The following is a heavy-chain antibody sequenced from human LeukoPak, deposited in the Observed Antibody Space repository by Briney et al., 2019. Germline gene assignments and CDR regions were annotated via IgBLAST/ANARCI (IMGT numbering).Heavy chain of an antibody. J-gene: IGHJ4*02. CDR2: IFYSGST. D-gene: IGHD3-16*01. Sequence: KASETLSLTCAVYGGSFSGYYWSWIRQPPGKGLEWIGYIFYSGSTHSNPSLRSRVTISMDTSNNQFSLKLTSVTAADTAVYYCARHRAYYDSGPFDYWGQGSLVTVSS. V-gene: IGHV4-59*08. CDR1: GGSFSGYY. CDR3: ARHRAYYDSGPFDY.